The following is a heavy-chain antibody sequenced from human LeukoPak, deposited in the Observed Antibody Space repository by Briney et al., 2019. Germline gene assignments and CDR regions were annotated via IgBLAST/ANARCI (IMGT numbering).Heavy chain of an antibody. J-gene: IGHJ4*02. Sequence: SGGSLRLSCTASGFSFSNYWMSWVRQAPGKGLEWVSVIYSGGSTYYADSVKGRFTISRDNSKNTLYLQMNSLRAEDTAVYYCARERGAYWGQGTLVTVSS. CDR1: GFSFSNYW. CDR2: IYSGGST. CDR3: ARERGAY. D-gene: IGHD1-26*01. V-gene: IGHV3-53*01.